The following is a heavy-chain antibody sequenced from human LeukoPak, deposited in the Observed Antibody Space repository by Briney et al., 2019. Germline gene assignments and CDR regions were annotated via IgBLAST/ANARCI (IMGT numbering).Heavy chain of an antibody. Sequence: SETLSLTCTVPGGSISSFYWSWIRQPPGRGLEWIGYTFYSGSTNYNPSLKSRVTISVDTSKNQFSLKVSSVTAADTAVYYCARQDPQGVIWGQGTLVTVSS. CDR3: ARQDPQGVI. J-gene: IGHJ4*02. CDR1: GGSISSFY. V-gene: IGHV4-59*01. CDR2: TFYSGST.